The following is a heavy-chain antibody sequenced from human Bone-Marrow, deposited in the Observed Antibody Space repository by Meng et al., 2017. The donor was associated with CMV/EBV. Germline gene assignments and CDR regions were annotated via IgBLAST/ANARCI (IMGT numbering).Heavy chain of an antibody. V-gene: IGHV5-51*01. CDR2: IYAGDSDT. Sequence: GESLKISCKASGYTFGSYWIAWMRQRPGKGLEWMGIIYAGDSDTRYSPSFQGQVTISADRSISSAYLQWSSLKASDTAMYYCARTLVGAGRNWFDSWGQGTLVTVFS. J-gene: IGHJ5*01. CDR1: GYTFGSYW. CDR3: ARTLVGAGRNWFDS. D-gene: IGHD1-26*01.